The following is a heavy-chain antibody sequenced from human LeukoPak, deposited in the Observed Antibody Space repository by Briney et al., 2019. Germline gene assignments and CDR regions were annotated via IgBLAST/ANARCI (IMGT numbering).Heavy chain of an antibody. CDR1: GGSISSYY. Sequence: PSETLSLTCTVSGGSISSYYWSWIRQPAGKGLEGIGRIYTSGSTNYNPSLKSRVTMSVDPSKNQFSLKLSPVTAADTAVYYCARDHPHYYYYYMDVWGKGTTVTVSS. V-gene: IGHV4-4*07. CDR2: IYTSGST. CDR3: ARDHPHYYYYYMDV. J-gene: IGHJ6*03.